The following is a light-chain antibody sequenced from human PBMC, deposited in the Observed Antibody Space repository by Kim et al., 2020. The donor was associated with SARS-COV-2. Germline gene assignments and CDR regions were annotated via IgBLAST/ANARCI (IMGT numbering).Light chain of an antibody. J-gene: IGKJ5*01. CDR2: GAS. CDR1: QDIRND. Sequence: ASVGDSVTITCRASQDIRNDLGWYQQNPGRAPKRLIYGASSLQSGVPSRFSGSGSGTEFTLTISSLQPEDFATYFCLQHNTYPITFGQGKRLEIK. V-gene: IGKV1-17*01. CDR3: LQHNTYPIT.